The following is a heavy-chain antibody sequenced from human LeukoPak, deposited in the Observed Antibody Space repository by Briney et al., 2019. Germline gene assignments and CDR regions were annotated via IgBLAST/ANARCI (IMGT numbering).Heavy chain of an antibody. CDR1: GFTFSSYA. J-gene: IGHJ4*02. Sequence: GGSLRLSCAASGFTFSSYAMSWVRQAPGKGLEWVSAISGSGGSTYYADSAKGRFTISRDNSKNTLYLQMNSLRAEDTAVYYCAKDLGDYDILTGYFPFDYWGQGTLVTVSS. D-gene: IGHD3-9*01. CDR3: AKDLGDYDILTGYFPFDY. CDR2: ISGSGGST. V-gene: IGHV3-23*01.